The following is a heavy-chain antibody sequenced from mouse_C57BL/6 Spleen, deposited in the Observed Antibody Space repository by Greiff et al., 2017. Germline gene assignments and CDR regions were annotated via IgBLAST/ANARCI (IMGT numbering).Heavy chain of an antibody. V-gene: IGHV5-17*01. J-gene: IGHJ2*01. CDR1: GFTFSDYG. CDR2: ISSGSSTI. D-gene: IGHD1-1*01. CDR3: ARGYGDGDFDY. Sequence: DVMLVESGGGLVKPGGSLKLSCAASGFTFSDYGMHWVRQAPEKGLEWVAYISSGSSTIYYADTVKGRFTISRDNAKNTLFLQMTSLRSEDTAMYYCARGYGDGDFDYWGQGTTLTVSS.